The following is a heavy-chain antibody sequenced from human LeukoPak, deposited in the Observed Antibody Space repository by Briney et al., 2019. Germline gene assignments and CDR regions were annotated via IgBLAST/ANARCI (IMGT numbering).Heavy chain of an antibody. CDR1: GYTFTDYY. V-gene: IGHV1-2*02. Sequence: ASVKVSCKTSGYTFTDYYMHWVRQAPGQGLEWMVWINPNSGGTNYAQKFQGRVTMTIDTSITTAYLEVTRLRSDDTAVYYCAKDDTIFGVVTRPFGYWGQGTLVTVSS. CDR3: AKDDTIFGVVTRPFGY. J-gene: IGHJ4*02. CDR2: INPNSGGT. D-gene: IGHD3-3*01.